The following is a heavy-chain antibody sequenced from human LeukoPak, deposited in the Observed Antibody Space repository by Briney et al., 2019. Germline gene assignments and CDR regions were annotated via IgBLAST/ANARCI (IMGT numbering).Heavy chain of an antibody. Sequence: GASVKVSCKASGYTFTSYGISWVRQAPGQGLEWMGWISAYNGNTNYAQKLQGRVTMTTDTSTSTAYMELRSLRSDDTAVYYCARGYCSGGSCYKDYYYYYMDVWGKGTTVTVSS. CDR2: ISAYNGNT. J-gene: IGHJ6*03. CDR3: ARGYCSGGSCYKDYYYYYMDV. CDR1: GYTFTSYG. D-gene: IGHD2-15*01. V-gene: IGHV1-18*01.